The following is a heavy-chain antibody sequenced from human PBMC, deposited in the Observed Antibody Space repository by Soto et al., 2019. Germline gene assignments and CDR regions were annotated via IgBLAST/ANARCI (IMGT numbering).Heavy chain of an antibody. CDR3: ARDNGDSSASLVDY. V-gene: IGHV1-18*01. J-gene: IGHJ4*02. CDR1: GYSYANYG. D-gene: IGHD3-22*01. CDR2: ISTYNGKT. Sequence: QIHLAQSGPEVKKPGASVKVSCTSFGYSYANYGLSWVRQAPGQGLEWMGWISTYNGKTDYAQKFQDRVTLTIDTSTTTGYMEVRHLRFDDTAIYYCARDNGDSSASLVDYWGQGTLVTVSS.